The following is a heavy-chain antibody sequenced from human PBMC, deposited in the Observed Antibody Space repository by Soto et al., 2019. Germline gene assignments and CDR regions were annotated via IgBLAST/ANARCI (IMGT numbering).Heavy chain of an antibody. Sequence: QVQLVESGGGLVKPGGSLRLSCAASGFTFSDYYMSWIRQAPGKGLEWVSYISSSGSTIYYADSVKGRFTITSDNAKNSLYLQKNSLRAEDTAVYYCARDTVGGHSKFRAELDYWGQGTLVTVSS. CDR2: ISSSGSTI. V-gene: IGHV3-11*01. CDR3: ARDTVGGHSKFRAELDY. D-gene: IGHD3-16*01. J-gene: IGHJ4*02. CDR1: GFTFSDYY.